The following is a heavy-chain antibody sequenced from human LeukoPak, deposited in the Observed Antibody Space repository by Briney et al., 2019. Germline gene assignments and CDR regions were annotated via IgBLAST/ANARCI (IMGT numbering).Heavy chain of an antibody. J-gene: IGHJ4*02. CDR2: IYPGDSDT. CDR1: GYSFTSYW. Sequence: GEPLKISCKGSGYSFTSYWIGWVRQMPGKGLEWMGIIYPGDSDTRYSPSFQGQVTISADKSISTAYLQWSSLKASDTAMYYCARRSIRGYSYGCFDYWGQGTLVTVSS. V-gene: IGHV5-51*01. CDR3: ARRSIRGYSYGCFDY. D-gene: IGHD5-18*01.